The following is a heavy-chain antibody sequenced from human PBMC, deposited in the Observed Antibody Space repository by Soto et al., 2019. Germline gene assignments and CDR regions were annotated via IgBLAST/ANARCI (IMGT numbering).Heavy chain of an antibody. J-gene: IGHJ5*02. V-gene: IGHV1-2*02. CDR1: GYTFTGYY. D-gene: IGHD2-2*02. CDR3: ARERRGYCSSTSCYSENWFGP. CDR2: INPNSGGT. Sequence: ASVKVSCKASGYTFTGYYMHWVRQAPGQGLEWMGWINPNSGGTNYAQKFQGRVTMTRDTSISTAYMELSRLRSDDTAVYYCARERRGYCSSTSCYSENWFGPWGQGTLVTVSS.